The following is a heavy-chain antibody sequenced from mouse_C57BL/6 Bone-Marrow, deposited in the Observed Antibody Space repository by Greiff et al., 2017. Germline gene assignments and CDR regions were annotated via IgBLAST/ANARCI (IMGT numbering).Heavy chain of an antibody. CDR1: GYTFTSYW. V-gene: IGHV1-5*01. J-gene: IGHJ3*01. Sequence: VQLQQSGTVLARPGASVKMSCKTSGYTFTSYWMHWVKQRPGQGLEWIGDLYPGNSDTSYNQKFKGKAKLTAVTSASTAYMELSSLTNEDSAVYDCSYDGYYDWVWFAYWGQGTLVTVSA. CDR3: SYDGYYDWVWFAY. CDR2: LYPGNSDT. D-gene: IGHD2-3*01.